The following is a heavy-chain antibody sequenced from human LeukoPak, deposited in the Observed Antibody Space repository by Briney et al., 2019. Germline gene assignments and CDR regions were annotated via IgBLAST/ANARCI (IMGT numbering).Heavy chain of an antibody. CDR2: IYHSGST. Sequence: SETLSLTCTVSGYSISSGYYWGWIRQPPGKGLEWIGSIYHSGSTYYNPSLKSRVTISVDTSKNQFSLKLSSVTAADTAVYYCARGPGYSSTTDAFEIWGQGTMVTVSS. CDR1: GYSISSGYY. J-gene: IGHJ3*02. V-gene: IGHV4-38-2*02. CDR3: ARGPGYSSTTDAFEI. D-gene: IGHD6-13*01.